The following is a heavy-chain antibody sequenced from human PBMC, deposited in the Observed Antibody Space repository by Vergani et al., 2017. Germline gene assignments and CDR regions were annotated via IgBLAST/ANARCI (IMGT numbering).Heavy chain of an antibody. CDR2: VSGSSATP. Sequence: EVQLLESGGGLVQPGGSLRLSCEASGFSFPGYAMSWVRQAPGKGLEWVSSVSGSSATPYYADSVKGRFIISRDNSKNTLYLQMSSLRADDTAVYYCAKSASVSMSLPNWFESWGQGTHVTVSS. V-gene: IGHV3-23*01. CDR3: AKSASVSMSLPNWFES. CDR1: GFSFPGYA. J-gene: IGHJ5*01.